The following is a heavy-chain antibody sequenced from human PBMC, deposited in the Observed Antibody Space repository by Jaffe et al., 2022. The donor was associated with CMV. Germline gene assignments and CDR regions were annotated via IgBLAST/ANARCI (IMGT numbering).Heavy chain of an antibody. CDR3: ARGRFRRELDY. Sequence: QVQLQQWGAGLLKPSETLSLTCAVYGGSFSGYYWSWIRQPPGKGLEWIGEINHSGSTNYNPSLKSRVTISVDTSKNQFSLKLSSVTAADTAVYYCARGRFRRELDYWGQGTLVTVSS. J-gene: IGHJ4*02. V-gene: IGHV4-34*01. CDR2: INHSGST. CDR1: GGSFSGYY.